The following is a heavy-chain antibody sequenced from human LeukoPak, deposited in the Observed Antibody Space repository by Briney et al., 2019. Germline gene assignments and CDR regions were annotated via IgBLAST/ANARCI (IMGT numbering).Heavy chain of an antibody. D-gene: IGHD1-26*01. V-gene: IGHV3-74*03. J-gene: IGHJ4*02. CDR3: VRDRVGPDY. Sequence: RSGGSLRLSCAASGFTFSSAWMHWVCQGPGTGLVWVSRITDDGTTTYADSVKGRFTISRDNAKNTLYLQMNSLRAEDTAVYYCVRDRVGPDYWGQGTLVTVSS. CDR1: GFTFSSAW. CDR2: ITDDGTT.